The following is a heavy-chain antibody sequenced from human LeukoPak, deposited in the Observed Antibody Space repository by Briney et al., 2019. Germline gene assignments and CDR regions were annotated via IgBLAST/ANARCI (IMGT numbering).Heavy chain of an antibody. J-gene: IGHJ4*02. V-gene: IGHV4-30-4*01. D-gene: IGHD6-13*01. Sequence: SQTLSLTCTVSGVSISSGGYYWSWIRQHPGKGLEWIGYIYHSGRTYYNPSLKSRVTISVDTSKNQFSLKLSSVTAADTAVYYCASYSSSWSYFDYWGQGTLVTVSS. CDR3: ASYSSSWSYFDY. CDR2: IYHSGRT. CDR1: GVSISSGGYY.